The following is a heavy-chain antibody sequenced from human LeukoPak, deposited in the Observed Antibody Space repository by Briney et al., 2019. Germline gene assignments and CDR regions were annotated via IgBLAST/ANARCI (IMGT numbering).Heavy chain of an antibody. Sequence: GASLKVSCKASGYTFTGYYMHWERQAPGQGLEWMGWINPNSGSTNYAQKFPVRVTMTRDTSISTAYMELSRLRSDDTAVYYCAREYSSGWYFFDYWGQGTLVTVSS. CDR2: INPNSGST. CDR1: GYTFTGYY. V-gene: IGHV1-2*02. D-gene: IGHD6-19*01. J-gene: IGHJ4*02. CDR3: AREYSSGWYFFDY.